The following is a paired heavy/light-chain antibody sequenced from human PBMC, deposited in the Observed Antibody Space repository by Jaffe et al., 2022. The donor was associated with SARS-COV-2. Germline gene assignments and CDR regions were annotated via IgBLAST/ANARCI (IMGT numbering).Light chain of an antibody. CDR3: QQYYNTPYT. Sequence: DIVMTQSPDSLAVSLGERATINCKSSQSVLYSSNNKNYLAWYQQKPGQPPKLLIHWASTRESGVPDRFSGSGSGTDFTLTISSLQAEDVAVYYCQQYYNTPYTFGQGTKLEI. J-gene: IGKJ2*01. CDR1: QSVLYSSNNKNY. CDR2: WAS. V-gene: IGKV4-1*01.
Heavy chain of an antibody. D-gene: IGHD2-2*01. CDR2: IWFDGSNK. CDR1: GFTFGSYG. J-gene: IGHJ4*02. V-gene: IGHV3-33*01. CDR3: ARDVCSNTNCYQGRFDY. Sequence: QVQLVESGGGVVQPGLSLRLSCAASGFTFGSYGMHWVRQAPGKGLEWVAIIWFDGSNKYYADSVKGRFTISRDNSKNTLYLQMNSLRAEDTAVYYCARDVCSNTNCYQGRFDYWGQGALVTVSS.